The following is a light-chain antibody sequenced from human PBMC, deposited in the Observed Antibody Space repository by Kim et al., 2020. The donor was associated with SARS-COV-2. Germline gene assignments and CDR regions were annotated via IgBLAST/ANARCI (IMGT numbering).Light chain of an antibody. CDR1: SSNIGAHYD. J-gene: IGLJ1*01. Sequence: SVTISCTGSSSNIGAHYDVNWYQQLPGTAPKLLTYGNTNRPSGVPVRFSGSKSGTSASLAITGLQAEDEADYYCQSYDSSLNTYVFGTGTKVTVL. V-gene: IGLV1-40*01. CDR3: QSYDSSLNTYV. CDR2: GNT.